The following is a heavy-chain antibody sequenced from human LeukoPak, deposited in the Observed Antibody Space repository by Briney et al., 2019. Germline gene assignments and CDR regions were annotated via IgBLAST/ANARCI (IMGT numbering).Heavy chain of an antibody. CDR2: INPSGGST. Sequence: GSSVKVSCKASGGTFSSYAISWVRQAPGQGLEWMGIINPSGGSTSYAQKFQGRVTMTRDTSTSTVYMELSSLRSEDTAVYYCARYGPRHSIIVGATTRPGHYAFDIWGQGTMVTVSS. V-gene: IGHV1-46*01. J-gene: IGHJ3*02. CDR1: GGTFSSYA. CDR3: ARYGPRHSIIVGATTRPGHYAFDI. D-gene: IGHD1-26*01.